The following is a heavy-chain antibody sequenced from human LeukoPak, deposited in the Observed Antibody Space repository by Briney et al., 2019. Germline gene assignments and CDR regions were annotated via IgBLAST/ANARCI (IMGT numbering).Heavy chain of an antibody. J-gene: IGHJ4*02. Sequence: SETLSLTCTVSGGSFSSYYWNWIRQPAGKGLEWIGRIYTSGSTNYNPSLKSRVTMSVDTSKNQFSLKLTSVTAADTAVYYCATDHYYGSKITNWGQGTLVTVSS. CDR3: ATDHYYGSKITN. CDR2: IYTSGST. D-gene: IGHD3-10*01. CDR1: GGSFSSYY. V-gene: IGHV4-4*07.